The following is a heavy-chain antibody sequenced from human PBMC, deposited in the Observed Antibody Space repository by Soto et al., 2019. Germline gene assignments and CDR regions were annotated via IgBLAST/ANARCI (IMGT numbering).Heavy chain of an antibody. V-gene: IGHV3-11*06. D-gene: IGHD4-4*01. Sequence: VQLVESGGGLVQPGGSLRLSCAASGFTFSNYYMSWIRHVPGKGLEWLSYISITSSHIDYADSVKGRFTISRDNAKSSLYLEMNNLRAEDTAVYYCARDGMMTPDYFDYWGQGTLVTVSS. CDR3: ARDGMMTPDYFDY. J-gene: IGHJ4*02. CDR2: ISITSSHI. CDR1: GFTFSNYY.